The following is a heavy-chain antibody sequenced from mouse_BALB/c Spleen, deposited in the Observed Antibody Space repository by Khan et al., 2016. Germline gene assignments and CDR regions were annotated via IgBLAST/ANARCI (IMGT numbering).Heavy chain of an antibody. CDR1: GYAFSGYW. CDR3: AGGTPFAY. J-gene: IGHJ3*01. V-gene: IGHV1-80*01. D-gene: IGHD2-14*01. CDR2: IYPGDGDT. Sequence: QVRLQQSGAELVRPGSSVKISCKASGYAFSGYWMNWVKQRPGQGLEWIGQIYPGDGDTNYNGKFKGKATLTADKSSSTAYMQLSSLTSEDCAVYFCAGGTPFAYWGQGTLVTVSA.